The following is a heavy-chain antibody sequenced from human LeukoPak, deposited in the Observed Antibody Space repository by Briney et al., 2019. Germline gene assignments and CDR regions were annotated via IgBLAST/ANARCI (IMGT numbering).Heavy chain of an antibody. CDR1: GFAFSSFA. J-gene: IGHJ4*02. D-gene: IGHD6-13*01. Sequence: GGSLRLSCAASGFAFSSFAMHWVRQAPGKGLEWVSLISYDGIIEDYSDSVKGRFTISRDNFKNTLFLQMNSLRDEDTAVYYCAKDHGSSDWYYFDYWGQGTLVTVSS. V-gene: IGHV3-30*04. CDR3: AKDHGSSDWYYFDY. CDR2: ISYDGIIE.